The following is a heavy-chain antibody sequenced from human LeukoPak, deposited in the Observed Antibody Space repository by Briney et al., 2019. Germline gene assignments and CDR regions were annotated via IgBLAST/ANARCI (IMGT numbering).Heavy chain of an antibody. D-gene: IGHD6-19*01. CDR2: IYYSGST. Sequence: SETLSLTCTVSGDSISSSGYSWGWIRQPPGRGLEWIGSIYYSGSTYYNPSLKSRVTISVDTSKNQFSLKLSSVTAADTAVYYCARPGSTTGWYYFDYWGQGTLVTVSS. V-gene: IGHV4-39*01. J-gene: IGHJ4*02. CDR1: GDSISSSGYS. CDR3: ARPGSTTGWYYFDY.